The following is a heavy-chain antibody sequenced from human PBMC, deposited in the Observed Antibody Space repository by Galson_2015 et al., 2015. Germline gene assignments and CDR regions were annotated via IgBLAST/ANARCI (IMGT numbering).Heavy chain of an antibody. J-gene: IGHJ3*02. D-gene: IGHD3-22*01. Sequence: SVKVSCKASGYTFTSYDINWVRQATGQGLEWMGWMNPNSGNTGYAQKFQGRVTMTRNTSISTAYMELSSLRSEDTAVYYCARQAGSNWYYYDSSGSRGNAFDIWGQGTMVTVSS. CDR1: GYTFTSYD. V-gene: IGHV1-8*01. CDR3: ARQAGSNWYYYDSSGSRGNAFDI. CDR2: MNPNSGNT.